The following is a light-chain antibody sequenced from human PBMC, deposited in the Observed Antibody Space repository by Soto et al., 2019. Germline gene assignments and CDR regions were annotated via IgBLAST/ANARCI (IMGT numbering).Light chain of an antibody. CDR2: TAS. J-gene: IGKJ1*01. V-gene: IGKV3-15*01. CDR1: QSVSNN. CDR3: QQYSDWPRT. Sequence: EIVMTQSPATLSVSPGESVTLSCRASQSVSNNLAWYQQKPGQTPRLLIYTASIRATGVPASFSGSGSGTEFTLTISSLQSEDSAVYYCQQYSDWPRTFGQGTKVEI.